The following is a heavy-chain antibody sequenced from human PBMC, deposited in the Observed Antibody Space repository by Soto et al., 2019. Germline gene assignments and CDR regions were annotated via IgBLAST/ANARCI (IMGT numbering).Heavy chain of an antibody. J-gene: IGHJ3*01. CDR3: ATWHEREHAYDV. CDR2: LYDVDGS. D-gene: IGHD1-1*01. CDR1: GLTISGKKY. Sequence: DVQLVESGGGLIQPGESLRLSCAAFGLTISGKKYVAWVRQAPGKGLEWVSGLYDVDGSFYADSVRGRFTTSSDSSKTTVYLHMNYLRPDDTAVYYCATWHEREHAYDVWGQGTTVTVSS. V-gene: IGHV3-53*01.